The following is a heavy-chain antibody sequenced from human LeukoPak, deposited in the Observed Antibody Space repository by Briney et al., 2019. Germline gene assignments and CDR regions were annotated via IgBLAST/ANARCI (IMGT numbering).Heavy chain of an antibody. CDR3: ARAGSYYEYYFDY. J-gene: IGHJ4*02. Sequence: SETLSLTCAVSGGSISSGGYYWSWIRQPAGTGLEWLGRIYTSGSTNYNPSLKSRVTMSVDTSKNQFSLKLSSVTAADTAVYYCARAGSYYEYYFDYWGQGTLVTVSS. D-gene: IGHD1-26*01. CDR2: IYTSGST. CDR1: GGSISSGGYY. V-gene: IGHV4-61*02.